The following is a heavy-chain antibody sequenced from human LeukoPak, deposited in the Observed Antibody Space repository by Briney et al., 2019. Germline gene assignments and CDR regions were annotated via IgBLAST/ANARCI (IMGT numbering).Heavy chain of an antibody. CDR3: VRAGVYYYDGGGYEAFDY. J-gene: IGHJ4*02. CDR2: ISSSGSTI. D-gene: IGHD3-22*01. V-gene: IGHV3-11*01. CDR1: GFTFSDYY. Sequence: PGGSLRLSCAASGFTFSDYYMSWIRQAPGKGLEWVSYISSSGSTIYYADSLKGRFTISRDNARNSLYLQMNSLRAEDTAVYYCVRAGVYYYDGGGYEAFDYWGEGTLVTVSS.